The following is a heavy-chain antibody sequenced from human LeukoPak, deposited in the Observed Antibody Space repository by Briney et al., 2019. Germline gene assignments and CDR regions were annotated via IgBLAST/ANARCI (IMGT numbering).Heavy chain of an antibody. J-gene: IGHJ4*02. V-gene: IGHV4-39*01. CDR2: IYYGGST. CDR3: ARLNTFCFDY. CDR1: GGSVSSSSYY. D-gene: IGHD2/OR15-2a*01. Sequence: SETQSLTCTVSGGSVSSSSYYWGWIRQPPGKGLEYIGIIYYGGSTYYNPSLKSRVTMSVDTSKNQFSLKLSSVTAADTAVYYCARLNTFCFDYWGQGTLVTVSS.